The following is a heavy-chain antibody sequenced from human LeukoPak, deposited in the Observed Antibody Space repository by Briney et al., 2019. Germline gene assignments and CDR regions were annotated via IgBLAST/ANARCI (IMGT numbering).Heavy chain of an antibody. J-gene: IGHJ3*02. CDR2: ISAYNDNT. CDR3: ASPSKRRLAYCGGDCSGPLDAFDI. Sequence: ASVKVSCKASGYTFTSYGISWVRQAPGQGLEWMGWISAYNDNTNYAQKLQGRVAMTTDTSTSTAYMELRSLRSDDTAVYYCASPSKRRLAYCGGDCSGPLDAFDIWGQGTMVTVSS. CDR1: GYTFTSYG. V-gene: IGHV1-18*01. D-gene: IGHD2-21*02.